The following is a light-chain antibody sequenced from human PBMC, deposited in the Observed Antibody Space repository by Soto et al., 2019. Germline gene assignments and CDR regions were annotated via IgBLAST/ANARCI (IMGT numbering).Light chain of an antibody. CDR2: EDS. V-gene: IGLV2-23*01. CDR1: SSDLGSYNL. J-gene: IGLJ2*01. CDR3: CSYACSSTWV. Sequence: QSALTQPASVSGSPGQSIAISCTGTSSDLGSYNLVSWYQQHPGKAPKLIIYEDSKRPSGVSNRFSGSKSGNTASLTISGLQAEDEANYYCCSYACSSTWVFGGGTKLTVL.